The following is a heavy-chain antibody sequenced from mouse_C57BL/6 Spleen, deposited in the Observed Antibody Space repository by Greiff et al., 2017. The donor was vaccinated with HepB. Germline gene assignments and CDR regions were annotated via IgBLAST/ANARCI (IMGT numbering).Heavy chain of an antibody. J-gene: IGHJ3*01. V-gene: IGHV5-4*01. CDR1: GFTFSSYA. Sequence: DVKLVESGGGLVKPGGSLKLSCAASGFTFSSYAMSWVRQTPEKRLEWVATISDGGSYTYYPDNVKGRFTISRDNAKNNLYLQMSHLKSEDTAMYYCARDRPYDYEGAWFAYWGQGTLVTVSA. CDR3: ARDRPYDYEGAWFAY. D-gene: IGHD2-4*01. CDR2: ISDGGSYT.